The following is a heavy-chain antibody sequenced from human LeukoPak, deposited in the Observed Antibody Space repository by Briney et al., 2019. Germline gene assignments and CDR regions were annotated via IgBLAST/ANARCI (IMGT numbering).Heavy chain of an antibody. J-gene: IGHJ4*02. CDR2: ISAYNGNT. V-gene: IGHV1-18*01. Sequence: ASVKVSCKASGYTFTSYDISWVRQAPGQGLEWMGWISAYNGNTNYAQKLQGRVTMTTDTSTSTAYMELRSPRSDDTAVYYCARTGGRWDSSGYYPSYFDYWGQGTLVTVSS. D-gene: IGHD3-22*01. CDR1: GYTFTSYD. CDR3: ARTGGRWDSSGYYPSYFDY.